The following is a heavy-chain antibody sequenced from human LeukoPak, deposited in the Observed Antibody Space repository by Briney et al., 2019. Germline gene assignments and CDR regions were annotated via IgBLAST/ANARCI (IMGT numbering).Heavy chain of an antibody. CDR1: GGSISSYY. J-gene: IGHJ4*02. CDR3: ARGRTFDN. Sequence: KPSETLSLTCTVAGGSISSYYWSWIRQPPGKGLEWIGNIYDRGSTKYNPSLKSRVTISVDTPKNQFSLRLSSVTAADTAVYYCARGRTFDNWGQGTLVTVSS. CDR2: IYDRGST. V-gene: IGHV4-59*01.